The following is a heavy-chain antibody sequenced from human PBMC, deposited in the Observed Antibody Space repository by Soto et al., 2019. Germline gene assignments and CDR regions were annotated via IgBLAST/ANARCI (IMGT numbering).Heavy chain of an antibody. CDR2: VSAGDDMT. CDR3: ARGDRGGSVSPASYYYSGLDV. J-gene: IGHJ6*02. CDR1: GFTFNSYA. Sequence: DVQVLESGGDLVQPGGSLRLSCAASGFTFNSYAMSWVRQAPGKGLEWVSSVSAGDDMTYYSDSVKGRFTISRDNSNNALFLQMNSLRIEDTALYYCARGDRGGSVSPASYYYSGLDVWGQGTTVTVS. V-gene: IGHV3-23*01. D-gene: IGHD2-15*01.